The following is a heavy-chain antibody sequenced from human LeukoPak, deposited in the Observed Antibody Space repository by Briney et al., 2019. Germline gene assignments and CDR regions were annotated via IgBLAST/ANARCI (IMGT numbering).Heavy chain of an antibody. Sequence: KPSETLSLTCAVYGGSFSGYYWSWIRQPPGKGLEWIGETNHSGSTNYNPSLKSRVTISVDTSKNQFSLKLSSVTAADTSVYYCARAGGIVVVPAAIVVDVWGKGTTVTVSS. V-gene: IGHV4-34*01. CDR2: TNHSGST. CDR3: ARAGGIVVVPAAIVVDV. D-gene: IGHD2-2*01. CDR1: GGSFSGYY. J-gene: IGHJ6*04.